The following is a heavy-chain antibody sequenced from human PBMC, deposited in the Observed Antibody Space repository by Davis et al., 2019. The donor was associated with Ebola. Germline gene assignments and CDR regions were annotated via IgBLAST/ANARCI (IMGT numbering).Heavy chain of an antibody. Sequence: GESLKISCAASGFTFSTYSMNWVRQAPGKGLEWVANIKEDGSEEHYVDSVKGRFTISRDNAKNSLYLQMNSLRAEDTAVYYCARRGSSGWYLLDYWGQGTLVTVSS. CDR2: IKEDGSEE. D-gene: IGHD6-19*01. V-gene: IGHV3-7*01. CDR3: ARRGSSGWYLLDY. J-gene: IGHJ4*02. CDR1: GFTFSTYS.